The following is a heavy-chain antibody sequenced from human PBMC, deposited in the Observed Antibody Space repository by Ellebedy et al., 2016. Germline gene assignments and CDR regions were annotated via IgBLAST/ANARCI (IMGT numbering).Heavy chain of an antibody. Sequence: GESLKISCAASGFTFDDFPMHWVRQAPGKGLDWVALISWDGVTTYYADSVKGRFTISRDNTKNTLSLHMNSLRAEDTAVYYCAKDQRITIFGVVIIGGFGYWGQGTLVTVSS. V-gene: IGHV3-43*01. D-gene: IGHD3-3*01. J-gene: IGHJ4*02. CDR1: GFTFDDFP. CDR2: ISWDGVTT. CDR3: AKDQRITIFGVVIIGGFGY.